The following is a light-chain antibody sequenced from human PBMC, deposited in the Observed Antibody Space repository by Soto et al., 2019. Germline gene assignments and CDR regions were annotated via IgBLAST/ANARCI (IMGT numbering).Light chain of an antibody. J-gene: IGLJ2*01. V-gene: IGLV2-23*02. CDR1: SSNVGSYNL. Sequence: QSALTQPASVSGSPGQSITLSCTGTSSNVGSYNLVSWYQQHPGKAPKLIIYEVNKRPSGVSNRFSASKSGNTASLTISGLQAEDEADYYCCSYAGSSTVVFGGGTKLTVL. CDR2: EVN. CDR3: CSYAGSSTVV.